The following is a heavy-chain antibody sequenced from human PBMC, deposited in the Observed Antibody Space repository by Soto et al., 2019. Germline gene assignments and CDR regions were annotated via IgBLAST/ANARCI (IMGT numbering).Heavy chain of an antibody. CDR1: GGSIRDYY. V-gene: IGHV4-59*12. CDR2: IYYTGTT. Sequence: PSETLSLTCTVSGGSIRDYYWGWIRQSPGKGLEWIGYIYYTGTTNYNPSLKRRVSISLDKSKNQFSLKLTSVTAADTAVYFCARTGKFYYYDMSGLPFDPWGPGVLVTVSS. J-gene: IGHJ5*02. CDR3: ARTGKFYYYDMSGLPFDP. D-gene: IGHD3-22*01.